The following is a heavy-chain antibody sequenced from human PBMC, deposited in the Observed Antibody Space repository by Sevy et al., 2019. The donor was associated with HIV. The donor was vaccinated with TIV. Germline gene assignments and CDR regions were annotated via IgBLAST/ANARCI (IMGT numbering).Heavy chain of an antibody. CDR3: ARPYSCGGYCYYLDY. CDR2: ISHDGNYK. D-gene: IGHD2-21*02. CDR1: GFTFSNYD. Sequence: GGSLRRSCAASGFTFSNYDMHWVRQAPGKGLEWVAVISHDGNYKNYADSVKVRFTISRDDFKNTLYLQMSSLRPEDTGVYFCARPYSCGGYCYYLDYWGQGALVTVSS. V-gene: IGHV3-30-3*01. J-gene: IGHJ4*02.